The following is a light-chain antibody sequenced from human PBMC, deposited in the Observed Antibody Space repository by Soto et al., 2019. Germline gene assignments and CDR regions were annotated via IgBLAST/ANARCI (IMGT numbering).Light chain of an antibody. V-gene: IGKV3-11*01. CDR3: QQRSNWPPIT. J-gene: IGKJ5*01. CDR1: QSVSSK. CDR2: GAS. Sequence: EIVLTQSPGTLSLSPGEGATLSCRASQSVSSKLAWYQQKPGQAPRLLISGASSRATGIPDRFSGSGSGTDFTLTISSLEPEDFAVYYCQQRSNWPPITFGQGTRLEIK.